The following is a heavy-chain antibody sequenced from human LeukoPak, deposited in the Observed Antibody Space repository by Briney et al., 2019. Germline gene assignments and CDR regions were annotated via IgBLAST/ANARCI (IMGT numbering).Heavy chain of an antibody. J-gene: IGHJ4*02. Sequence: SETLSLTCTVSGGSFSSSTYYWGWVRQPPGKGLEWIGSIHYSGSTYYTPSLKSRVTISVDTSKNQFSLKLSSVTAADTAVYYCARNPAKVVPAVYWGQGTLVTVSS. CDR3: ARNPAKVVPAVY. V-gene: IGHV4-39*01. D-gene: IGHD2-2*01. CDR1: GGSFSSSTYY. CDR2: IHYSGST.